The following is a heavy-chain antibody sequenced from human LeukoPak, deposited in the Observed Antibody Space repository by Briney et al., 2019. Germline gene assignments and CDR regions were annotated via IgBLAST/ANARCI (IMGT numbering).Heavy chain of an antibody. CDR2: IGGSGRLT. CDR3: AKDSDGAAAGYYFDY. Sequence: GGSLRLSCAASGFTFGSYAMSWVRQAPGKGLDWVSTIGGSGRLTYYADSVKGRFTISRDNAKNTLYLQMNSLRADDTALYYCAKDSDGAAAGYYFDYWGQGTLVTVSS. D-gene: IGHD6-13*01. V-gene: IGHV3-23*01. CDR1: GFTFGSYA. J-gene: IGHJ4*02.